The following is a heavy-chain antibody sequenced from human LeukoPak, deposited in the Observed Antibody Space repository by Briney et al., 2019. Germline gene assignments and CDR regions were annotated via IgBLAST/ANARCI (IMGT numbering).Heavy chain of an antibody. CDR3: ARQGTRRYDFWSGHNWFDP. J-gene: IGHJ5*02. CDR2: IYPGDSDT. D-gene: IGHD3-3*01. V-gene: IGHV5-51*01. Sequence: GESLQISCKGSGYSFTSYWIGWVRPMPGKGLEWMGIIYPGDSDTRYSPSFQGQVTISADKSISTAYLQWSSLKASDTAMYYCARQGTRRYDFWSGHNWFDPWGQGTLVTVSS. CDR1: GYSFTSYW.